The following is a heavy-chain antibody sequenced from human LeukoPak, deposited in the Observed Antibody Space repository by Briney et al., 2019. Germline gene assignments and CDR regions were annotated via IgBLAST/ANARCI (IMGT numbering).Heavy chain of an antibody. CDR1: GVSISSYY. J-gene: IGHJ6*02. CDR3: ARHFGYGDYSRRGAMDV. CDR2: IYYSGST. D-gene: IGHD4-17*01. V-gene: IGHV4-59*08. Sequence: NPSETLSLTCTVSGVSISSYYWSWIRQPPGKGLEWIGYIYYSGSTNYNPSLKSRVTISVDTSKNQFSLWLSSVTAADTAVYYCARHFGYGDYSRRGAMDVWGQGTTVTVSS.